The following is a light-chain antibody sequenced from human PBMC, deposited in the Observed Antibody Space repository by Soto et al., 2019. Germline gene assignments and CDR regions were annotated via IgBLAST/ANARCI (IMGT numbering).Light chain of an antibody. J-gene: IGLJ1*01. CDR2: DVS. Sequence: QSALTQPASVSGSPGQSITISCTGTSSDVGGYNYVSWHQQHPGKAPKLMIYDVSNRPSGVSNRFSGSKSGNTASLTISGLQAEDEAAYYCSSYTSSSTRVFGTGTKVTVL. CDR3: SSYTSSSTRV. V-gene: IGLV2-14*01. CDR1: SSDVGGYNY.